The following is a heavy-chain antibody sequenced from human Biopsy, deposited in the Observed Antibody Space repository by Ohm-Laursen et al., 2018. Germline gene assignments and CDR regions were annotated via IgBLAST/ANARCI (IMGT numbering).Heavy chain of an antibody. CDR3: ARDDDTTGHYMILNH. V-gene: IGHV3-33*01. Sequence: SLRLSCAATGFAFSYYGLHWVRQAPGKGLQWVAVMWSDGINKNYADSVKGRFTVSRDNSNNVLYLQMSSLRDEDSAVYYCARDDDTTGHYMILNHWGQGALVTVSS. CDR1: GFAFSYYG. D-gene: IGHD3-9*01. CDR2: MWSDGINK. J-gene: IGHJ5*02.